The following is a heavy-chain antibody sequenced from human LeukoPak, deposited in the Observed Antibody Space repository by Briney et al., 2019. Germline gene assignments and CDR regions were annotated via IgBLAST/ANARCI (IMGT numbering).Heavy chain of an antibody. CDR3: ARDSRITMIVVVLDY. CDR1: GFTFSSYW. J-gene: IGHJ4*02. V-gene: IGHV3-7*01. CDR2: IKQDGSEK. Sequence: GGSLRLSCAASGFTFSSYWMSWVRQAPGKGLEWVANIKQDGSEKYYVDSVKGRFTISRDNAKNSLYLQMYSLRAEDTAVYYCARDSRITMIVVVLDYWGQGTLVTVSS. D-gene: IGHD3-22*01.